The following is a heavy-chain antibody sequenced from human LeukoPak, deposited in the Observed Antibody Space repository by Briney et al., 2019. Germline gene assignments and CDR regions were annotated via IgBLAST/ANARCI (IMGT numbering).Heavy chain of an antibody. J-gene: IGHJ5*02. CDR2: IYYSGST. CDR1: GGSFSGYY. Sequence: SETLSLTCAVYGGSFSGYYWSWIRQPPGKGLEWIGYIYYSGSTNYNPSLKSRVTISVDTSKNQFSLKLSSVTAADTAVYYCARDQTYYDSSGPNWFDPWGQGTLVTVSS. V-gene: IGHV4-59*01. CDR3: ARDQTYYDSSGPNWFDP. D-gene: IGHD3-22*01.